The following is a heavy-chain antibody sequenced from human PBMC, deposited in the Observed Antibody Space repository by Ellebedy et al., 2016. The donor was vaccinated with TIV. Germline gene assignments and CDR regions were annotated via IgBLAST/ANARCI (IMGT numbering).Heavy chain of an antibody. CDR3: STDGYSRPQGFDY. D-gene: IGHD6-13*01. Sequence: GESLKISCAASGFTFGNAWMSWVRQAPGKGLEWVGRMKSHTDGGTTDYAAPVKGRFTISRDDSEDTLYLQMNSLKIEDTAVYYCSTDGYSRPQGFDYWGQGTLVTVSS. V-gene: IGHV3-15*01. CDR1: GFTFGNAW. J-gene: IGHJ4*02. CDR2: MKSHTDGGTT.